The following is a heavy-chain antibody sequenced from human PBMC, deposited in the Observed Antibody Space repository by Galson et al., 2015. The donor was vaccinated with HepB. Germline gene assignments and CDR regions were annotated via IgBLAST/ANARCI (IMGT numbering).Heavy chain of an antibody. D-gene: IGHD3-16*01. CDR1: GGTFSSYA. V-gene: IGHV1-69*13. J-gene: IGHJ2*01. CDR2: IIPIFGTA. Sequence: SVKVSCKASGGTFSSYAISWVRQAPGQGLEWMGGIIPIFGTANYAQKFQGRVTITADESTSTAYMELSSLRSEDTAMYYCARASWGGGGTPPSHWYFDLWGQGTLVTVSS. CDR3: ARASWGGGGTPPSHWYFDL.